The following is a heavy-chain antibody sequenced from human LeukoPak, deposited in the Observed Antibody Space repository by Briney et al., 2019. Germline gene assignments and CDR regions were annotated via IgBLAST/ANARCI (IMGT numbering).Heavy chain of an antibody. CDR3: ARERSSYSGRYYFDY. Sequence: SETLSLTCTVSGGSVSSGSYYWSWIRQPPGKGLEWIGYIYYSGSTNYNPSLKSRVTISVDTSKNQFSLKLSSVTAADTAVYYCARERSSYSGRYYFDYWGQGTLVTVSS. D-gene: IGHD1-26*01. CDR1: GGSVSSGSYY. J-gene: IGHJ4*02. V-gene: IGHV4-61*01. CDR2: IYYSGST.